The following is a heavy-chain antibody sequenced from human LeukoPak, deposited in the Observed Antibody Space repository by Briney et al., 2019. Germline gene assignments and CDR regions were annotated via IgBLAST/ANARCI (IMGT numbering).Heavy chain of an antibody. Sequence: GGSLRLSCAASGFTFSSYAMHWVRQAPGKGLEWVAVISYDGSNKYYADSVKGRFTIFRDNSKNTLYLQMNSLRAEDTAVYYCARDGIVVVPAAIFDYWGQGTLVTVSS. CDR1: GFTFSSYA. CDR2: ISYDGSNK. J-gene: IGHJ4*02. V-gene: IGHV3-30-3*01. D-gene: IGHD2-2*01. CDR3: ARDGIVVVPAAIFDY.